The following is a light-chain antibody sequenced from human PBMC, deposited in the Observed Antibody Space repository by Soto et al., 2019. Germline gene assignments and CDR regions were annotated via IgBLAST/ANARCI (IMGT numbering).Light chain of an antibody. J-gene: IGKJ1*01. CDR3: QQYNNWPPWT. Sequence: EIVMTQSPATLSVSPGERATLSCRASHSVRSDLAWYQQKPGQSPRLLIFDASTRATGIPARFSGSGSGTEFNLTISSLQYEDFAVYYCQQYNNWPPWTFGQGTKVDIK. V-gene: IGKV3-15*01. CDR2: DAS. CDR1: HSVRSD.